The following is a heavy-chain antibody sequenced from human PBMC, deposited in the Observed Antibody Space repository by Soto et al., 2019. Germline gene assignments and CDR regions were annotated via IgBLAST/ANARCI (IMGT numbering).Heavy chain of an antibody. CDR3: AKPGTDYYGSGNSYFDY. Sequence: QVQLVESGGGVVQPGRSLRLSCAASGFTFSSDGMHWVRQAPGKGLEWVAVISYDGSNKYYADSVKGRFTISRDNSKNTRYLQMNSQRAEDTAVYYCAKPGTDYYGSGNSYFDYWGQGTLVTVSS. V-gene: IGHV3-30*18. J-gene: IGHJ4*02. CDR2: ISYDGSNK. CDR1: GFTFSSDG. D-gene: IGHD3-10*01.